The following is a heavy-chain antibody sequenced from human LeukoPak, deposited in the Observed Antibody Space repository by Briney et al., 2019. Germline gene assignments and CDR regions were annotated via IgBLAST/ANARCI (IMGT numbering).Heavy chain of an antibody. V-gene: IGHV1-8*01. CDR1: GYTFTSYD. D-gene: IGHD3-3*01. Sequence: GASVKVSCKASGYTFTSYDINWVRQATGQGLEWMGWMNPNSGNTGYAQEFQGRVTMTRNTSISTAYMELSSLRSEDTAVYYCARGNDFWSGYPLDYWGQGTLVTVSS. CDR2: MNPNSGNT. J-gene: IGHJ4*02. CDR3: ARGNDFWSGYPLDY.